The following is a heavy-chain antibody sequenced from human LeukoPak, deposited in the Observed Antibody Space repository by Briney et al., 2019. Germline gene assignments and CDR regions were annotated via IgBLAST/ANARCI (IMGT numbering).Heavy chain of an antibody. Sequence: PGGSLRLSCAASGFTFSSYGMHWVRQAPGKGLEWVAVISYDGSNKYYADSVKGRFTISRDNSKNTLYLQMNSLRAEDTAVYYCARDDSAWYAYWGPGTLVTVSS. CDR1: GFTFSSYG. CDR2: ISYDGSNK. CDR3: ARDDSAWYAY. D-gene: IGHD6-19*01. V-gene: IGHV3-30*03. J-gene: IGHJ4*02.